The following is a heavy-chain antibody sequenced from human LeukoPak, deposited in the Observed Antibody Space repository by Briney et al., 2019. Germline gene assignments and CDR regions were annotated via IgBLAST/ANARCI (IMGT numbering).Heavy chain of an antibody. CDR3: ARGEFYCGGDCYVDY. CDR2: INHSGST. J-gene: IGHJ4*02. V-gene: IGHV4-34*01. D-gene: IGHD2-21*02. Sequence: SETLSLTCAVYGGSFSAYYWSWIRQPPGKGLEWIGEINHSGSTNYNPSLKSRVTISVDTSKNQFSLKLSSVTAADTAVYYCARGEFYCGGDCYVDYWGQGTLVTVSS. CDR1: GGSFSAYY.